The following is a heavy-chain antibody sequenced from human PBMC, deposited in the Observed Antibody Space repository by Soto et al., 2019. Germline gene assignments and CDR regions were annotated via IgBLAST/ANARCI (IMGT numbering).Heavy chain of an antibody. CDR3: ARPLWRNDYNWGYFDL. Sequence: QVQLVESGGGVVQPGRSLRLSCAASGFTFSSYAMHWVRQAPGKGLEWVAVISYDGSNKYYADSVKGRFTISRDNSKNTLYLQMNNLKAEDTPVYYCARPLWRNDYNWGYFDLWGRGTLVTVSS. V-gene: IGHV3-30-3*01. CDR2: ISYDGSNK. J-gene: IGHJ2*01. CDR1: GFTFSSYA. D-gene: IGHD4-4*01.